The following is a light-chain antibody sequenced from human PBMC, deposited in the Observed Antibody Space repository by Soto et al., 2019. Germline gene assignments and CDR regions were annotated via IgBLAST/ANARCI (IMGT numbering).Light chain of an antibody. V-gene: IGKV3-20*01. Sequence: EIVLTQSPGTLSLSPGERATLSCRANQSLTSNNLVWFQQKPGQAPRLLIYGASSRATGIPDRFSGSGSGTDFTLTISRLEPEDSAVYYCHQYGRSLWTFGQGTKVEIK. J-gene: IGKJ1*01. CDR1: QSLTSNN. CDR3: HQYGRSLWT. CDR2: GAS.